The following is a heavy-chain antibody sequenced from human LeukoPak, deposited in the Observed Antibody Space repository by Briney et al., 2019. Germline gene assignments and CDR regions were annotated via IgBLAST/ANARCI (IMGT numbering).Heavy chain of an antibody. CDR3: ARDDYGGIDY. V-gene: IGHV3-30*02. J-gene: IGHJ4*02. CDR2: VRYDGSVK. Sequence: GGSLRLSCAASGFTFSNYGMHWVRQAPGKGLEWVAFVRYDGSVKSYADSVKARFTISRDNSKNTLYVQMNSLRAEDMAVYYCARDDYGGIDYWGQGTLVTVSS. D-gene: IGHD4-17*01. CDR1: GFTFSNYG.